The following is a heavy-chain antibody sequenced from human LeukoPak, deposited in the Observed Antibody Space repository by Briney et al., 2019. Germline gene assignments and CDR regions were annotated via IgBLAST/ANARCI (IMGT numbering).Heavy chain of an antibody. J-gene: IGHJ4*02. CDR3: ARALRYCSSTSCSDY. CDR2: INHSGST. D-gene: IGHD2-2*01. Sequence: PSETLSLTCAVYGGSFSGYYWSWIRQPPGKGLEWIGEINHSGSTNYNPSLKSRVTISVDTSKNQFSLKLSSVTAADTAVYYCARALRYCSSTSCSDYWGQGTLVTVSS. CDR1: GGSFSGYY. V-gene: IGHV4-34*01.